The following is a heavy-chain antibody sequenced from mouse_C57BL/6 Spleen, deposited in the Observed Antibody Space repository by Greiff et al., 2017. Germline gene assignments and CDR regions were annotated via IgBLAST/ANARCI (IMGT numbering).Heavy chain of an antibody. CDR3: TRRGSRDWYFDV. CDR1: GYTFTDYE. J-gene: IGHJ1*03. Sequence: QVQLQQSGAELVRPGASVTLSCKASGYTFTDYEMHWVKQTPVHGLEWIGAIDPETGGTAYNQKFKGKAILTADKSSSTAYMELRSLTSEDSAVYYCTRRGSRDWYFDVWGTGTTVTVSS. D-gene: IGHD1-1*01. CDR2: IDPETGGT. V-gene: IGHV1-15*01.